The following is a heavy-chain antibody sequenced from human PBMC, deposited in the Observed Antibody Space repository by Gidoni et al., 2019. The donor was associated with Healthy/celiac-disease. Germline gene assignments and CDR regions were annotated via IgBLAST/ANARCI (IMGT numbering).Heavy chain of an antibody. CDR2: ISSSSSYI. CDR3: ARDGITIFGVDHYYYYGMDV. D-gene: IGHD3-3*01. Sequence: EVQLVESGGGLVKPGGSLSLSCAASGFTFSSYSLHWVRQAPGKGLEWVSSISSSSSYIYYADSVKGRFTISRDNAKNSLYLQMNSLRAEDTAVYYCARDGITIFGVDHYYYYGMDVWGQGTTVTVSS. CDR1: GFTFSSYS. J-gene: IGHJ6*02. V-gene: IGHV3-21*01.